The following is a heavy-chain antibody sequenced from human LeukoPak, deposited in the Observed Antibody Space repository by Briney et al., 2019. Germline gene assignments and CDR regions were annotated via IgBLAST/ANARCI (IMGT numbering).Heavy chain of an antibody. J-gene: IGHJ3*02. CDR3: ARDRPHDAFDI. V-gene: IGHV5-51*01. CDR1: RYSFTSYW. CDR2: IYPGDSDT. Sequence: GESLKTSCQGSRYSFTSYWIGWVRQMPGKGLEWMGIIYPGDSDTRYSLSFQGQVTISADKSISTVYLQWSSLKASDTAMYYCARDRPHDAFDIWGQGTMVTVSS.